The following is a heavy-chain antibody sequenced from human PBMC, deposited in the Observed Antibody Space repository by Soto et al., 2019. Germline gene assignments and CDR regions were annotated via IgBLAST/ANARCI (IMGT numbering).Heavy chain of an antibody. Sequence: QVQLVQSGAEVKKPGASVKLSCKASGYTFTNYYMHWVRQAPRQGLEWMGIINPSGGITSYAQKSPSKVTMTSDTSTSTVYMELSSLRSEDTAVYYCARGDGRGRSGFYYYYGMDVWGHGTTVTVSS. CDR1: GYTFTNYY. CDR3: ARGDGRGRSGFYYYYGMDV. D-gene: IGHD6-25*01. CDR2: INPSGGIT. J-gene: IGHJ6*02. V-gene: IGHV1-46*01.